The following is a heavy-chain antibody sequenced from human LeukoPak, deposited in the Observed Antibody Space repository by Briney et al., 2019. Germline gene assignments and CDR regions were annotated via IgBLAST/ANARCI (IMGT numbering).Heavy chain of an antibody. CDR2: MNIDGSEK. D-gene: IGHD1-26*01. J-gene: IGHJ4*02. Sequence: GGSLRLSCAASGFTFSSYSMNWVRQAPGKRLEWVANMNIDGSEKYYADSAKGRFTIPRDNAGNSVYLQMNSLRVEDTAVYYCARDPVEWELLLDYWGQGTLVTVSS. V-gene: IGHV3-7*01. CDR3: ARDPVEWELLLDY. CDR1: GFTFSSYS.